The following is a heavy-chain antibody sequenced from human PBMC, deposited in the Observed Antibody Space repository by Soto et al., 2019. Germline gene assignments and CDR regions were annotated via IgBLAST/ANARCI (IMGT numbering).Heavy chain of an antibody. CDR3: ARALGYCSRPSCPYDAFDI. D-gene: IGHD2-2*01. V-gene: IGHV1-18*01. CDR2: ISAYNGNT. Sequence: GASVKVSCKASGYSFTSYGISWVRQSPGQGLEWMGWISAYNGNTNYAQKLQGRVTMTTDTSTSTAYMELRSLRSDDTAVYYCARALGYCSRPSCPYDAFDIRGQGTMVTLS. J-gene: IGHJ3*02. CDR1: GYSFTSYG.